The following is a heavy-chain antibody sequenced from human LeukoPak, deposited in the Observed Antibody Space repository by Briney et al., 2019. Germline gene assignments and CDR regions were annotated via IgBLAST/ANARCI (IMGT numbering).Heavy chain of an antibody. CDR2: INTDGSST. V-gene: IGHV3-74*01. D-gene: IGHD3-22*01. CDR3: ARESPYYYDSSGFDY. CDR1: GFTFDDYA. J-gene: IGHJ4*02. Sequence: PGGSLRLSCAASGFTFDDYAMSWVRQAPGKGLVWVSRINTDGSSTSYADSVKGRFTISKDNAKNSLYLQMNSLRAEDTAVYYCARESPYYYDSSGFDYWGQGTLVTVSS.